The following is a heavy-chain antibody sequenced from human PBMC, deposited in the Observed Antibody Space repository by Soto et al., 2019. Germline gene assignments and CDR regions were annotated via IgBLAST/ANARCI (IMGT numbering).Heavy chain of an antibody. J-gene: IGHJ6*02. V-gene: IGHV1-69*01. CDR3: ARGQFHHVSNYYYALDV. CDR2: FIPMFNRP. Sequence: QVQLVQSGAEVKKPGSSVKVSCKASGGTFSSYAISWVRQAPGQGLEWMGGFIPMFNRPHSARKFQGRVTITEDESTSTAYMDLSSLRSEETAVYYCARGQFHHVSNYYYALDVWGQGTTVTVSS. CDR1: GGTFSSYA.